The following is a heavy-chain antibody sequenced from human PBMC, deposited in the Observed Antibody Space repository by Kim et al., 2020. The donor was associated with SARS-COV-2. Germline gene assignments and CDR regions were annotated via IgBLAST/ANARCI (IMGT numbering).Heavy chain of an antibody. CDR3: ARARATSITIFGVVIVHNFDY. V-gene: IGHV4-30-4*01. D-gene: IGHD3-3*01. Sequence: SETLSLTCTVSGGSISNGDYYWSWIRQPPGKGLEWIGYIYYSGSTYYNPSLKSRVTISVDTSKNQFSLKLNSVTAADTAVYYCARARATSITIFGVVIVHNFDYWGQGTLVTVSS. CDR1: GGSISNGDYY. J-gene: IGHJ4*02. CDR2: IYYSGST.